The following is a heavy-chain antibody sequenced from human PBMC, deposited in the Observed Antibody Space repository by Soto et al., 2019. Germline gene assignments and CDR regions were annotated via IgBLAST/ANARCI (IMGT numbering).Heavy chain of an antibody. CDR1: GFTFSSYW. CDR2: VKSDGSST. V-gene: IGHV3-74*01. J-gene: IGHJ4*02. CDR3: ERDFLTGFDY. Sequence: EVQLVQPGGGLVQPGGSLRLSCAASGFTFSSYWMHWVRHTPGKGLEWVSRVKSDGSSTDYADSVKGRFSISRDNAKNMLFLQMNSLRAEDTAVYYCERDFLTGFDYWGQGALVTVSS.